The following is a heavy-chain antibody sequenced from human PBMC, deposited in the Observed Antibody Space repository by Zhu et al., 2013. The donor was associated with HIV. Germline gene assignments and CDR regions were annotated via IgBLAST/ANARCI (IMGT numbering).Heavy chain of an antibody. CDR2: INPNSGGT. CDR3: ARASQYRDYPMDV. CDR1: GYTFTDYY. V-gene: IGHV1-2*02. D-gene: IGHD5-12*01. Sequence: QVQLVHSGAEVKKPGASVKVSCKAAGYTFTDYYIHWVRQAPGQGLEYMGWINPNSGGTNYAQKFQGRVTMTRDTSISTAYMELSRLRSVDTAVYYCARASQYRDYPMDVWGQGP. J-gene: IGHJ6*02.